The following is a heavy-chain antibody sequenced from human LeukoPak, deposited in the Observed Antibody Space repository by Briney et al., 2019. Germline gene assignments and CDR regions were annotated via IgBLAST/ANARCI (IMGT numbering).Heavy chain of an antibody. CDR1: VGPLNRYTYY. CDR2: IYTSWST. D-gene: IGHD1-26*01. J-gene: IGHJ3*02. V-gene: IGHV4-61*02. Sequence: HSETVSLTCTVSVGPLNRYTYYWSWSWRHGGKGVQWLGRIYTSWSTNYNPSLKSRVTISVDPSKNQFALRLSSVTAADTAVYCCARAMGGSGIYFSGSYAFDIWGQRTMVTVSS. CDR3: ARAMGGSGIYFSGSYAFDI.